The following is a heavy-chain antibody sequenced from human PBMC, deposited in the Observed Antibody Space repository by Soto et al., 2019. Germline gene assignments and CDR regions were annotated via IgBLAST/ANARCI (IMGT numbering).Heavy chain of an antibody. J-gene: IGHJ4*02. Sequence: PSETLSLTCSVSGGSMSEYFWSWIRQSLERGLEWIGYVYYLGSTDYNPSLKSRVTRSVETSKRQFSLRLSSVTAADAAIYYCARDGYDGSGSPYPAYWGPGTQVTVSS. D-gene: IGHD3-10*01. CDR1: GGSMSEYF. V-gene: IGHV4-59*01. CDR3: ARDGYDGSGSPYPAY. CDR2: VYYLGST.